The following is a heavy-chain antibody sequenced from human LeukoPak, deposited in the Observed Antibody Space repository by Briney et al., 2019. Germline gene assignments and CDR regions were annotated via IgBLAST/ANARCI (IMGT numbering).Heavy chain of an antibody. Sequence: ASVKVSCKASGYTFTSYGISWVRQAPGQGLEWMGWISAYNGNTNYAQKLQGRVTMTTDTSTSTAYMELSSLRSEDTAVYYCARNGATQFYYYGMDVWGQGTTVTVSS. CDR2: ISAYNGNT. CDR1: GYTFTSYG. J-gene: IGHJ6*02. V-gene: IGHV1-18*01. CDR3: ARNGATQFYYYGMDV. D-gene: IGHD1-26*01.